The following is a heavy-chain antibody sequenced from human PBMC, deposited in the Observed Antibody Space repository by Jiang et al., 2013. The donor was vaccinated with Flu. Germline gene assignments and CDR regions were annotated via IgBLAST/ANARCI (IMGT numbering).Heavy chain of an antibody. D-gene: IGHD3-22*01. CDR3: ARDLYASSPWAFDI. V-gene: IGHV4-31*03. CDR2: IYYSGST. CDR1: GGSISSVGYH. J-gene: IGHJ3*02. Sequence: GPGLVKPSQTLSLTCTVSGGSISSVGYHWSWIRQLPGKGLEWIGYIYYSGSTYSNPSLKSRVTISLDTSKNQFSLKLSSVTAADTAMYYCARDLYASSPWAFDIWGQGTMVTV.